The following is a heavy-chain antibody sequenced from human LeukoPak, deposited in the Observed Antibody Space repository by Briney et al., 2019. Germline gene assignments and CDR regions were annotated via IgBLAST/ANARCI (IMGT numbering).Heavy chain of an antibody. CDR2: ISWNSGSI. V-gene: IGHV3-9*03. J-gene: IGHJ6*03. CDR3: AKGVTTHYSYYYMDV. Sequence: GGSLRLSCAASGFTFDDYAMHWVRQAPGKGLEWVSGISWNSGSIGYADSVKGRFTISRDNAKNSLYLQMNSLRAEGMALYYCAKGVTTHYSYYYMDVWGKGTSVTVSS. CDR1: GFTFDDYA. D-gene: IGHD4-11*01.